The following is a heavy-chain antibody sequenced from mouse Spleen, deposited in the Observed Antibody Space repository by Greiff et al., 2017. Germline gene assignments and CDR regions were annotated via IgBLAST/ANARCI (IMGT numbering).Heavy chain of an antibody. Sequence: EVQLVESGGGLVQPKGSLKLSCAASGFTFNTYAMHWVRQAPGKGLEWVARIRSKSSNYATYYADSVKDRFTISRDDSQSMLYLQMNNLKTEDTAMYYCVRPSRGYDGYYVAWFAYWGQGTLVTVSA. J-gene: IGHJ3*01. CDR1: GFTFNTYA. CDR2: IRSKSSNYAT. V-gene: IGHV10-3*01. D-gene: IGHD2-3*01. CDR3: VRPSRGYDGYYVAWFAY.